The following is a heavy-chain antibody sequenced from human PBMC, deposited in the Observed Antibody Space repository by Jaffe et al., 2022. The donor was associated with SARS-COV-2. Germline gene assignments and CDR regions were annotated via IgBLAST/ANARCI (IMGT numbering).Heavy chain of an antibody. J-gene: IGHJ4*02. Sequence: QVQLQQWGAGLLKPSETLSLTCAVYGGSFSGYYWSWIRQPPGKGLEWIGEINHSGSTNYNPSLKSRVTISVDTSKNQFSLKLSSVTAADTAVYYCARGRTGIAASHYFDYWGQGTLVTVSS. CDR2: INHSGST. CDR1: GGSFSGYY. D-gene: IGHD6-13*01. CDR3: ARGRTGIAASHYFDY. V-gene: IGHV4-34*01.